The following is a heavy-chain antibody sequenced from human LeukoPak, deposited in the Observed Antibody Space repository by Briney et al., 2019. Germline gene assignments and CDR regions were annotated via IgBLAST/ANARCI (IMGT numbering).Heavy chain of an antibody. D-gene: IGHD6-19*01. CDR3: ARDKRISPEIAVAAD. V-gene: IGHV3-11*01. CDR2: ISSSGSTI. Sequence: GGSLRLSCAASGFIFSDYYMSWIRQAPGKGLEWVSYISSSGSTIYYADSVKGRFTISRDNAKNSLYLQMNSLRAEDTAVYYCARDKRISPEIAVAADWGQGTLVTVSS. J-gene: IGHJ4*02. CDR1: GFIFSDYY.